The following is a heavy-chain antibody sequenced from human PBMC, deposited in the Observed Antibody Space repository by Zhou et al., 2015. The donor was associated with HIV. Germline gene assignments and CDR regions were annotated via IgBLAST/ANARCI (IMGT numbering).Heavy chain of an antibody. D-gene: IGHD6-19*01. Sequence: QVQLVQSGGELKKPGSSVKISCKASGYNFRTAGISWVRQVPGQGLDWMGWINPNSGKTSYSQKFQGRVTMTRDTSITTAYMELISLRSDDTAVYFCARGRSSGWYEWAHWGQGTLITVSS. CDR3: ARGRSSGWYEWAH. V-gene: IGHV1-18*04. CDR1: GYNFRTAG. J-gene: IGHJ4*02. CDR2: INPNSGKT.